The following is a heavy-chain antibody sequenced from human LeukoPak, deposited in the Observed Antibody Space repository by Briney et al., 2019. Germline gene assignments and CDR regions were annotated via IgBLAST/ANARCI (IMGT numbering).Heavy chain of an antibody. D-gene: IGHD6-6*01. CDR2: IYYSGST. CDR3: ARPPIVARPNDAFDI. CDR1: GGSISSSSYY. Sequence: SETLSLTCTVSGGSISSSSYYWGWIRQPPGKGLEWIGSIYYSGSTYYNPSLKSRVTISVDTSKNQFSLKLSSVTAAGTAVYYCARPPIVARPNDAFDIWGQGTMVTVSS. J-gene: IGHJ3*02. V-gene: IGHV4-39*01.